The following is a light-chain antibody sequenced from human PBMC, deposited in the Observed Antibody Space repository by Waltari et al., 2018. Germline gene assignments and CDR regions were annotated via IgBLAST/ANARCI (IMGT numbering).Light chain of an antibody. V-gene: IGKV3-20*01. CDR2: GAS. CDR3: QHYLRLPVT. Sequence: EIVFTQSPGTLSLSVGERATVSCRASERVCRALSCYQQKPGQAPRLLIYGASTRATGIPDRFSGSGSGTDFSLTISRLEPDDFAVYYCQHYLRLPVTFGQGTTVEI. CDR1: ERVCRAL. J-gene: IGKJ1*01.